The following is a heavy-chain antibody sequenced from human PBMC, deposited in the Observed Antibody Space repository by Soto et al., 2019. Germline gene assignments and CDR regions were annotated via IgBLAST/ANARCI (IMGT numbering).Heavy chain of an antibody. D-gene: IGHD4-17*01. J-gene: IGHJ4*02. CDR2: IYYSGST. CDR1: GGSISTYY. V-gene: IGHV4-59*08. CDR3: ARRYGDCFDY. Sequence: SETLSLTCTVSGGSISTYYWSWIRQPPGKGLEWIGYIYYSGSTNYNPSLKSRVTISVDTSKNQFSLKLSSVTAADTAVYYCARRYGDCFDYWGQGTLVTVSS.